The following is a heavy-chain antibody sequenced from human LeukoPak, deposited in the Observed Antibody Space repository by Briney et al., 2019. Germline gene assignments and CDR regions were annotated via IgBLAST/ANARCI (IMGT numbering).Heavy chain of an antibody. Sequence: GGPLRLSCAATGFSFRSYWMNWVRQAPGKLLEWLAIIKQDGTEKHYKGSVEGRFTISRDNAKNSLHLQMNSLRAEDTAVYYCAGGSGYLITSWGQGTLVTVSS. J-gene: IGHJ5*02. V-gene: IGHV3-7*01. CDR1: GFSFRSYW. CDR3: AGGSGYLITS. D-gene: IGHD3-9*01. CDR2: IKQDGTEK.